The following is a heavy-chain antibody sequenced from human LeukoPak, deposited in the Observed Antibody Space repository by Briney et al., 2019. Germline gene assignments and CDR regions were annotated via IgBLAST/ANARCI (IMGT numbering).Heavy chain of an antibody. J-gene: IGHJ4*02. CDR1: GFIFSDYW. Sequence: GGSLRLSCAASGFIFSDYWMSWVRQVPGKGLEWVANIKQDGSEKYYVDSVKGRFTISRDNAKNSLHLQMNSLRAEDTAVYYCVKSSGYSSYDHGDYWGQGTMVTVSS. V-gene: IGHV3-7*01. CDR2: IKQDGSEK. D-gene: IGHD5-12*01. CDR3: VKSSGYSSYDHGDY.